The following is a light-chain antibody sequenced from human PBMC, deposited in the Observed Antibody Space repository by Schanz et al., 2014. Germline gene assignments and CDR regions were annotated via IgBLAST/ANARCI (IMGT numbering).Light chain of an antibody. CDR1: SSDVGGYNY. V-gene: IGLV2-11*01. J-gene: IGLJ1*01. CDR2: DVT. Sequence: QSALTQPRSVSGSPGQSVTISCTGTSSDVGGYNYVSWFQQHPGKAPELMTYDVTKRPSGVPDRFSGSKSGNTASLTVSGLQAEDEADYYCTSYAGSNNFGVFGTGTKLTVL. CDR3: TSYAGSNNFGV.